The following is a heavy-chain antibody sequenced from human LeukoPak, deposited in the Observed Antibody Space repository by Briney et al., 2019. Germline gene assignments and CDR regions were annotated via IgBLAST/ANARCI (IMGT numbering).Heavy chain of an antibody. CDR1: GFTFSSYA. Sequence: GGSLRLSCATSGFTFSSYAMSWVRQAPGKGLEWVSGIGASGGSTYYADSVKGRFTISRDNPKNTLYLQMNSLRTEDTAVYYCAKAEGYDILTGLDHWGQGTLVTVSS. V-gene: IGHV3-23*01. D-gene: IGHD3-9*01. CDR2: IGASGGST. J-gene: IGHJ4*02. CDR3: AKAEGYDILTGLDH.